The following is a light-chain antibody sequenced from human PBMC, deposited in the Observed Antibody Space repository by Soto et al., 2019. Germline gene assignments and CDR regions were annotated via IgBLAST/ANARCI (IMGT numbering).Light chain of an antibody. Sequence: QSVLTQSPSVSGPPRQSVNISCSGNNSNIGSNAVHWYQQSPGKAPKLLMYYNDMLPSGVSDRFSGSKSGTSASLAISGLQSEDEGDYYCATWDDRLTAWVFGGGTKLTVL. CDR2: YND. CDR1: NSNIGSNA. CDR3: ATWDDRLTAWV. J-gene: IGLJ3*02. V-gene: IGLV1-36*01.